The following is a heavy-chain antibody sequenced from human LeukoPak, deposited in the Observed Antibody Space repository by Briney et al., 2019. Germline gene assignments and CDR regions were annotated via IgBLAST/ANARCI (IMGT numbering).Heavy chain of an antibody. CDR1: GYSFTSYW. D-gene: IGHD2-8*01. Sequence: PGESLKISCKGSGYSFTSYWIGWVRQMPGKGLEWMGIIYPGDSDTRYSPSFQGQVTLSADKSITTAYLQWSSLKASDTAMYFCARLNVYAFEIWGQGTMVTVSS. V-gene: IGHV5-51*01. J-gene: IGHJ3*02. CDR2: IYPGDSDT. CDR3: ARLNVYAFEI.